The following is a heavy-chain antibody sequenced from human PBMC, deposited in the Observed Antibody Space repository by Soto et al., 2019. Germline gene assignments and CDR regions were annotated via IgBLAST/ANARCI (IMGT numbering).Heavy chain of an antibody. Sequence: SETLSLTCTVPGGSMRNYFWTWIRQPPGKGLEWIGYIHYSGTTSFFPSYNPSLRSRVTISEDTSKNQFSLKLLSVTTADTAVYFCAAGEASSRNLAPYYLDFWGQGTLVTVSS. J-gene: IGHJ4*02. D-gene: IGHD6-13*01. V-gene: IGHV4-59*01. CDR1: GGSMRNYF. CDR3: AAGEASSRNLAPYYLDF. CDR2: IHYSGTT.